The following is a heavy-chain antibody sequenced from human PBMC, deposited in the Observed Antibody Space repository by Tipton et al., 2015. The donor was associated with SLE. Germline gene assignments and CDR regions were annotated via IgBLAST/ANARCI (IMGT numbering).Heavy chain of an antibody. V-gene: IGHV3-11*04. Sequence: SLRLSCAASGFTFSDYSMTWIRQAPGKGLEWISYISTSGNTRFYADSVKGRFTISRDNAKNSPYLQMNSLRAEDTAVYYCARGYIVVVTGYYYGMDVWGQGTTVTVSS. D-gene: IGHD2-21*02. J-gene: IGHJ6*02. CDR2: ISTSGNTR. CDR1: GFTFSDYS. CDR3: ARGYIVVVTGYYYGMDV.